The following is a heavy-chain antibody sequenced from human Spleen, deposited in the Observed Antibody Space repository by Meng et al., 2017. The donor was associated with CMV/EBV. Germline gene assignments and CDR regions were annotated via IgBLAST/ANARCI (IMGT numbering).Heavy chain of an antibody. CDR1: GGSFSGHY. CDR3: ARLRGGGDNLLTVYPTVFDS. V-gene: IGHV4-34*01. D-gene: IGHD3-9*01. CDR2: INQSGTT. J-gene: IGHJ4*02. Sequence: SETLSLTCAVRGGSFSGHYWTWIRQVPGKGLEWIADINQSGTTTFNPALKSRVTISLDTSENQFSLKLSSMTAADTAVYYCARLRGGGDNLLTVYPTVFDSWGQGTLVTVSS.